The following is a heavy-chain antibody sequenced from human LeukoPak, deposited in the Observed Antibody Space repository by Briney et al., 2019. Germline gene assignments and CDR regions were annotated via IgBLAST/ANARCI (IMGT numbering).Heavy chain of an antibody. V-gene: IGHV4-31*03. CDR3: ARDQLAARYAFDI. Sequence: PSETLSLTCTVSGGSISSGGYYWSWIRQHPGKGLEWIGCIYYSGSTYYNPSLKSRVTISVDTSKNQFSLKLSSVTAADTAVYYCARDQLAARYAFDIWGQGTMVTVSS. CDR1: GGSISSGGYY. J-gene: IGHJ3*02. D-gene: IGHD6-6*01. CDR2: IYYSGST.